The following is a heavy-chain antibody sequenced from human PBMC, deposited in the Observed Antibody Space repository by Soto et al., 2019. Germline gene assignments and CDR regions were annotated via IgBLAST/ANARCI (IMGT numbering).Heavy chain of an antibody. CDR1: GGTFSSYT. V-gene: IGHV1-69*02. D-gene: IGHD3-22*01. Sequence: QVQLVQSGAEVKKPGSSVKVSCKASGGTFSSYTISWVRQAPGQWLEWMGRIIPILGIANYAQKFQGRVTITADKSTSTAYMGLSSLRTEDTAVSSCACLHETYYYDSCGDPWGQGTMVTVSS. J-gene: IGHJ4*02. CDR2: IIPILGIA. CDR3: ACLHETYYYDSCGDP.